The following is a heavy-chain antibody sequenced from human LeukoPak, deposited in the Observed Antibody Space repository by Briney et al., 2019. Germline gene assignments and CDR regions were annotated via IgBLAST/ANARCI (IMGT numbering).Heavy chain of an antibody. CDR2: IYHSGST. J-gene: IGHJ4*02. Sequence: SETLSLTCTVSGGSISSGYFWGWIRQPPGKGLEWIGSIYHSGSTYYNPSLKSRVTMSVDTSKNQFSLKLSSVTAAATAVYYCARDGGSPYYYDSTGLDYWGQGTLVTVSS. V-gene: IGHV4-38-2*02. CDR3: ARDGGSPYYYDSTGLDY. D-gene: IGHD3-22*01. CDR1: GGSISSGYF.